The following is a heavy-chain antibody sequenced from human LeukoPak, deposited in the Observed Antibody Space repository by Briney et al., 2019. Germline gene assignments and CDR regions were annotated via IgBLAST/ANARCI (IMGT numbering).Heavy chain of an antibody. Sequence: GSSVKVSCKASGGTFSSYAISWVRQAPGQGLEWMGRIIPIFGTANYAQKFQGRVTITTDESTSTAYMELSSLRSEDTAVYYCARVGYSGSYYMGEFDYWGQGTLVTVSS. J-gene: IGHJ4*02. CDR1: GGTFSSYA. CDR2: IIPIFGTA. V-gene: IGHV1-69*05. D-gene: IGHD1-26*01. CDR3: ARVGYSGSYYMGEFDY.